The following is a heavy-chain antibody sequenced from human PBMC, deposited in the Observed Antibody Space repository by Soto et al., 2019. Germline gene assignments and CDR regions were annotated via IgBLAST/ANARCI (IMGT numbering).Heavy chain of an antibody. CDR2: ISYDGSNK. V-gene: IGHV3-30*18. Sequence: QVQLVASGGGVVQPGRSLRLSCAASRFTFSNYGMHWVRQTPGKGLEWVAVISYDGSNKYYADSVKGRFTIFRDTAKNTLYLQMNSRTAEDTAVYYCVKGGYHYFDYWGQGTLVTVAS. CDR1: RFTFSNYG. J-gene: IGHJ4*02. D-gene: IGHD5-12*01. CDR3: VKGGYHYFDY.